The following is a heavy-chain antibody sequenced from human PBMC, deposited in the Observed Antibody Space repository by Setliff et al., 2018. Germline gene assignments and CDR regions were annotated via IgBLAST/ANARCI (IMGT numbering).Heavy chain of an antibody. CDR1: GGSLNSYY. V-gene: IGHV4-38-2*02. D-gene: IGHD3-3*01. J-gene: IGHJ5*02. CDR2: IFHTGAA. Sequence: SETLSLTCTVSGGSLNSYYWGWIRQSPGKGLDWIGSIFHTGAAYYNPSLESRFTISVDTSKNQFSLKLSSVTAADTATYYCARAGPTVTFFRVLVISWWDPWGQGSLVTVS. CDR3: ARAGPTVTFFRVLVISWWDP.